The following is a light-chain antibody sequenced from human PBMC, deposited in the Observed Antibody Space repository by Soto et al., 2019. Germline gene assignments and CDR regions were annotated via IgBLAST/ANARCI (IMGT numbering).Light chain of an antibody. CDR2: GAS. CDR1: QSVSSSY. CDR3: QQYGSSPLT. J-gene: IGKJ4*01. Sequence: EIVLTQSPGTLSLSPGERATLSCRASQSVSSSYLAWYQQKPGQAPRLLIYGASSRTPGITDRFSGSGSGADFPLTISRLEAEDFAVYYCQQYGSSPLTFGGGTKVEIK. V-gene: IGKV3-20*01.